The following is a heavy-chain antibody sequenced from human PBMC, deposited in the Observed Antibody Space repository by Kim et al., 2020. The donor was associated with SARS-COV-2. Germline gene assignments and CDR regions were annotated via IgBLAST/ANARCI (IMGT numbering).Heavy chain of an antibody. D-gene: IGHD6-13*01. CDR1: GFTFSDYY. CDR2: SRNKANSYTT. V-gene: IGHV3-72*01. J-gene: IGHJ4*02. CDR3: VRVSQQGNYFDY. Sequence: GGSLRLSCAVSGFTFSDYYVDWVRQAPGKGLEWVGRSRNKANSYTTEFAASVKGRFTISRDDSKSSLYLQMNSLKTEDTALYYCVRVSQQGNYFDYWGQGTLVTVSS.